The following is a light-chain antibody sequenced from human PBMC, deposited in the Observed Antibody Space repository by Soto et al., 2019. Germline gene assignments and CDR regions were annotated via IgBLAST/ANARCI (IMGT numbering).Light chain of an antibody. CDR2: GVS. CDR1: QSVSSIY. CDR3: QQYGSSPPIT. V-gene: IGKV3-20*01. Sequence: EIVLTQSPVTLSLSPGERSTLSCSSSQSVSSIYLAWYQQKPGQAPRLLIYGVSKRATGIPDRFSGSGSGTDFTLTIRRLEPEDFAVYYCQQYGSSPPITFGQGTRLEIK. J-gene: IGKJ5*01.